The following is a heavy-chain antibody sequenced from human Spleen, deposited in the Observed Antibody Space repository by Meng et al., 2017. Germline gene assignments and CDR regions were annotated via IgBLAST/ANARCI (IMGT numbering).Heavy chain of an antibody. D-gene: IGHD3-3*01. CDR3: AKDFGVADPNAFAI. CDR2: ISWNSGSI. Sequence: SLKISCAASGFTFDDYAMHWVRQAPGKGLEWVSGISWNSGSIGYADSVKGRFTISRDNAKNSLYLQMNSLRAEDMALYYCAKDFGVADPNAFAIWGQGTMVTVSS. V-gene: IGHV3-9*03. J-gene: IGHJ3*02. CDR1: GFTFDDYA.